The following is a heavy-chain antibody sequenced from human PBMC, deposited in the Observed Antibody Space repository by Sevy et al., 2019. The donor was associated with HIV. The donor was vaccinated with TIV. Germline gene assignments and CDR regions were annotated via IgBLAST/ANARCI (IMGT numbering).Heavy chain of an antibody. V-gene: IGHV4-38-2*01. Sequence: SETLSLTCAVSGYSISSGYYWGWIRQPPGKGLELIGSIYHRGSTYYNPSLKSRVTISVDTSKNQFSLKLSSVTAADTAVYYCARPGRSSSSFYFDYWGQGTLVTVSS. J-gene: IGHJ4*02. CDR1: GYSISSGYY. D-gene: IGHD6-6*01. CDR3: ARPGRSSSSFYFDY. CDR2: IYHRGST.